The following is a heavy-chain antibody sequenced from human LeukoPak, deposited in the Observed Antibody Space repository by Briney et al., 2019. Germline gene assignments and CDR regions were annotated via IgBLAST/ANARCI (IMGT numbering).Heavy chain of an antibody. CDR1: GGSFSGYY. J-gene: IGHJ6*03. CDR3: ARILVVPAAIQDYMDV. D-gene: IGHD2-2*02. Sequence: SETLSLTCAVYGGSFSGYYWSWIRQPPGKGLEWIGEINHSGSTNYNPSLKSRVTISVDTSKNQFSLKLSSVTAADTAAYYCARILVVPAAIQDYMDVWGKGTTVTVSS. CDR2: INHSGST. V-gene: IGHV4-34*01.